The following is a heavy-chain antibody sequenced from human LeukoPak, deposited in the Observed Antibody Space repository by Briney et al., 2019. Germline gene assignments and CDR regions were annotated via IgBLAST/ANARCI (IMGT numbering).Heavy chain of an antibody. D-gene: IGHD4-23*01. CDR1: GYTFTGYD. CDR3: ARAFLGDDYGGNSDWFDP. V-gene: IGHV1-8*03. J-gene: IGHJ5*02. Sequence: ASVKVSCKASGYTFTGYDINWVRQATGQGLEWMGWMNPNSGNTGYAQKFQGRVTITRNTSISTAYMELSSLRSEDTAVYYCARAFLGDDYGGNSDWFDPWGQGTLVTVSS. CDR2: MNPNSGNT.